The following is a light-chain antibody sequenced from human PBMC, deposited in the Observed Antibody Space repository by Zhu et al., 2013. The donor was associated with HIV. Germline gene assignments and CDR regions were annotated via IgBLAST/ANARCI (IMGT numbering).Light chain of an antibody. J-gene: IGKJ1*01. Sequence: EIVLTQSPGTLSLSPGERATLSCRASQSVSNYLAWYQQKPGQAPRLLIYDVSTRATGVPARFSGSGSGTEFTLTVSSLQSEDFAVYYCQQYDDWPPWAFGQGTKVEVK. CDR1: QSVSNY. CDR3: QQYDDWPPWA. CDR2: DVS. V-gene: IGKV3-15*01.